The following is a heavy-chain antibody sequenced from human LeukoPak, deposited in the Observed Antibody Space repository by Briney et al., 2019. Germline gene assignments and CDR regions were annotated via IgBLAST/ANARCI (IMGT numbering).Heavy chain of an antibody. CDR1: GFTFSSYS. Sequence: GGSLRLSCAASGFTFSSYSMNWVRQAPGKGLEWVSSISASGGDTYYADSVKGRFTIYRDNSRNTLYLQLHSLRAEDTAIYYCARAGANWFDPWGQGSLVTVSS. J-gene: IGHJ5*02. CDR3: ARAGANWFDP. CDR2: ISASGGDT. D-gene: IGHD6-19*01. V-gene: IGHV3-23*01.